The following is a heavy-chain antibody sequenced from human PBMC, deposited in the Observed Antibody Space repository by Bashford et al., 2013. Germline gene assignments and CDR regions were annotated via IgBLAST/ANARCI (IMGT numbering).Heavy chain of an antibody. Sequence: SETLSLTCTVSGGSISTSNYYWGWIRQPPGKELEWIASVFYTGNTYCNPSFESRVTMSIDTSQNRFSLNLGSVTAADTAIYYCARHSYRGGVILTGYVPHYFDYWGQGTLVTVSS. CDR1: GGSISTSNYY. J-gene: IGHJ4*02. CDR3: ARHSYRGGVILTGYVPHYFDY. D-gene: IGHD3-9*01. V-gene: IGHV4-39*01. CDR2: VFYTGNT.